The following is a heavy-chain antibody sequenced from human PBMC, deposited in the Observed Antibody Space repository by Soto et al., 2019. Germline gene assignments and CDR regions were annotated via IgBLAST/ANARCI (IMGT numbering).Heavy chain of an antibody. J-gene: IGHJ4*02. CDR1: GTSISSGGYF. CDR3: ARGFVETAMAFDY. V-gene: IGHV4-31*03. D-gene: IGHD3-3*01. Sequence: QVQLQESGPGLVKPSQTLSLACSVSGTSISSGGYFWSWIHQLPGKGLEWIGYIHYSGSTYYNPSVKTRVVMSMDTSKNDFYLKLKSVTAADTAVYYCARGFVETAMAFDYWGQGALVTVSS. CDR2: IHYSGST.